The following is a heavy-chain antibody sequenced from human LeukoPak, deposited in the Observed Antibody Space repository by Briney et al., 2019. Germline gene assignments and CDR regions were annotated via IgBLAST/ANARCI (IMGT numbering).Heavy chain of an antibody. J-gene: IGHJ3*02. CDR3: ARVGGIPLGAFDI. V-gene: IGHV4-31*03. Sequence: SETLSLTCTVSGGSISSGGYYWSWIRQHPGKDLEWIGYIYYSGSTYYNPSLQSRVTISVDTSKNQFSLKLTSVTAADTAVYYCARVGGIPLGAFDIWGQGTMVTVSS. CDR1: GGSISSGGYY. D-gene: IGHD3-10*01. CDR2: IYYSGST.